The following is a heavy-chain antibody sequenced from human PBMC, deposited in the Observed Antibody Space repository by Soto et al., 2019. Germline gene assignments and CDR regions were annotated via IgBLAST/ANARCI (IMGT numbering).Heavy chain of an antibody. CDR1: GYTFTRYT. D-gene: IGHD3-3*01. CDR2: INPDNGNT. CDR3: ARGIATGQLDP. Sequence: ASVKVSCKASGYTFTRYTMNWVRQAPGQRLEWTGWINPDNGNTKSSQKFQDRVIITRDTSASTAYMDLSSLRSEDTAVYYCARGIATGQLDPWGQGTLVTVAS. J-gene: IGHJ5*02. V-gene: IGHV1-3*01.